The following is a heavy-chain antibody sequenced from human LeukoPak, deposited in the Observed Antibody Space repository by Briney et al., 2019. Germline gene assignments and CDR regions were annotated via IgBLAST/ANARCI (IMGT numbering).Heavy chain of an antibody. CDR2: IHYSEVT. J-gene: IGHJ4*02. D-gene: IGHD3-22*01. CDR1: GGSISSSGYY. Sequence: SETLSLTCSVSGGSISSSGYYWGWIRQPPGKGLQWIRNIHYSEVTKYNPSLMSRVTISVDTSKNQISLKLSSVTAADTAVYYCARTYYDSSGYYYFDYWGQGTLVTVSS. V-gene: IGHV4-39*07. CDR3: ARTYYDSSGYYYFDY.